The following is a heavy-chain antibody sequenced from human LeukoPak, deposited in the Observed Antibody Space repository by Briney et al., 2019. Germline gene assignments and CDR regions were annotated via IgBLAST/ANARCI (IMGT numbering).Heavy chain of an antibody. D-gene: IGHD6-6*01. V-gene: IGHV3-33*06. CDR2: IWYDGSNK. J-gene: IGHJ4*02. CDR1: GFTFSSYG. Sequence: GGSLRLSCAASGFTFSSYGMHWVRQAPGKGLEWVAVIWYDGSNKYYADSVKGRFTISRDNSKNTLYLQMNSLRAEDTAVYHCAKDGSSSSGFDYWGQGTLVTVSS. CDR3: AKDGSSSSGFDY.